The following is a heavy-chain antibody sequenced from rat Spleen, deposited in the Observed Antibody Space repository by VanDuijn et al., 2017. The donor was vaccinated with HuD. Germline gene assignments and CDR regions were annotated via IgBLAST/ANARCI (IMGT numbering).Heavy chain of an antibody. V-gene: IGHV5-29*01. CDR3: ASQLVLDY. CDR1: GFTFSDYG. J-gene: IGHJ2*01. D-gene: IGHD4-2*01. CDR2: ISSDGRRN. Sequence: EVQLVESGGGLVQPGRSMKLSCAASGFTFSDYGMAWVRQAPTKGLEWVATISSDGRRNYYRDSVKGRFTISRDNAKNSLYLQMDSLRSADTATYYCASQLVLDYWGQGVMVTVSS.